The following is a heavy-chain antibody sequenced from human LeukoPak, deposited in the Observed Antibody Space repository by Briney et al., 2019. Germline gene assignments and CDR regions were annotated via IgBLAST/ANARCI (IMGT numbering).Heavy chain of an antibody. J-gene: IGHJ4*02. Sequence: GGSLRLSCAASGFTFSTYAMNWVRQAPGKGLEWVSGISGSGGSTYYVDSVEGRFTISRDNSKNTLYLQMNSLRAEDTAIYYCTKTTVTTIPPFFDYWGQGTLVTVSS. D-gene: IGHD4-17*01. V-gene: IGHV3-23*01. CDR3: TKTTVTTIPPFFDY. CDR2: ISGSGGST. CDR1: GFTFSTYA.